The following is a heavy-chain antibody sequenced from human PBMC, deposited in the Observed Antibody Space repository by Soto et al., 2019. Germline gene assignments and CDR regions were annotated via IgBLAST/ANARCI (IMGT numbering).Heavy chain of an antibody. D-gene: IGHD6-13*01. V-gene: IGHV1-69*13. J-gene: IGHJ6*02. CDR3: ARDRERDHLVPQNYYYYGMDV. CDR1: GGTFSSYA. CDR2: IIPIFGTA. Sequence: GASVKVSCKASGGTFSSYAISWVRQAPGQGLEWMGGIIPIFGTANYAQKFQGRVTITADESTSTAYMELSSLRSEDTAVYYCARDRERDHLVPQNYYYYGMDVWGQGTTVTVSS.